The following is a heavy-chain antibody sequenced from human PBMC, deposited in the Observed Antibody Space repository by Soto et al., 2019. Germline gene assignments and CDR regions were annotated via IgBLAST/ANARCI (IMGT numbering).Heavy chain of an antibody. CDR3: ARESEDLTSNFDY. J-gene: IGHJ4*02. Sequence: GGPLRLSCAASGFTFTRHSMNWVRQAPGKGLEWVSSISSTTNYIYYGDSMKGRFTISRDNAKNSLYLEMNSLRAEDTAVYYCARESEDLTSNFDYWGQGTLVTVSS. V-gene: IGHV3-21*06. CDR1: GFTFTRHS. CDR2: ISSTTNYI.